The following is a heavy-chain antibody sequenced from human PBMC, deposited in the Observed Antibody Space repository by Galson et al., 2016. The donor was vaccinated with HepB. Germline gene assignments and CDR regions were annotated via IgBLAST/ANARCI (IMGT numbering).Heavy chain of an antibody. CDR1: GYSFTGYY. CDR2: INPNSGDT. CDR3: ARADRDYGEYRPRATPGETAIDI. Sequence: SVKVSCKASGYSFTGYYIHWVRQAPGQGLEWMGRINPNSGDTNYAQKVQGRVIMTRDTSISTVYMEVRRLISDDSAVYYCARADRDYGEYRPRATPGETAIDIWGQGTMVAVSS. J-gene: IGHJ3*02. D-gene: IGHD4-17*01. V-gene: IGHV1-2*02.